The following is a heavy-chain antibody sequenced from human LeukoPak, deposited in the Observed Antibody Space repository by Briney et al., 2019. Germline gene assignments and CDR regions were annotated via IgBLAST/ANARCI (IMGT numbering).Heavy chain of an antibody. CDR1: GVTSTSYA. CDR3: AKGLWVAAASGPFDY. Sequence: GGSLRLSCAGPGVTSTSYAMNWVRQAPGKGLEWVSVISGRDGSTYYADSVRGRFTISRDNFRITLSLQMNSLRADDTAVYYCAKGLWVAAASGPFDYWGQGTLVTVSS. CDR2: ISGRDGST. D-gene: IGHD6-13*01. V-gene: IGHV3-23*01. J-gene: IGHJ4*02.